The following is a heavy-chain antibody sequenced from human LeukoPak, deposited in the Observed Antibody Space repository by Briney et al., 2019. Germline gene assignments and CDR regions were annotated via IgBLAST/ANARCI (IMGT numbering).Heavy chain of an antibody. CDR3: ARHVGYGNNWFDP. J-gene: IGHJ5*02. CDR1: GGSVSSGSNY. CDR2: IYYSGST. D-gene: IGHD5-18*01. V-gene: IGHV4-61*01. Sequence: SETLSLTCTVSGGSVSSGSNYWSWIRQPPGKGLEWIGYIYYSGSTNYNPSLKSRVTISVDTSKNQFSRKLRSLTAADTAVYYCARHVGYGNNWFDPWGQGTLVTVSS.